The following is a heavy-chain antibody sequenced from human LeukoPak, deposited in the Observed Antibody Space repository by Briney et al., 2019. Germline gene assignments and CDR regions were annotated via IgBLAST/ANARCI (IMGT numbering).Heavy chain of an antibody. CDR2: INHSGST. D-gene: IGHD4-23*01. CDR3: ARSPLDYGGKLFDY. V-gene: IGHV4-34*01. Sequence: SETLSLTCAVYGGSLSGYYWSWIRQPPGKGLEWIGEINHSGSTNYNPSLKSRVTISVDTSKNQFSLKLSSVTAADTAVYYCARSPLDYGGKLFDYWGQGTLVTVSS. CDR1: GGSLSGYY. J-gene: IGHJ4*02.